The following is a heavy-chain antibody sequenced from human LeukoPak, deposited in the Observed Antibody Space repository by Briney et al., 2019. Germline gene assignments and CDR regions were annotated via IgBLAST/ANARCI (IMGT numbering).Heavy chain of an antibody. Sequence: GGSLRLSCAASGLTFSSYSMNWVRQAPGKGLEWVSSISSSSSYIYYADSVKGRFTISRDNAKNSLYLQMNSLRAEDTAVYYCARAGDYEVTDYWGQGTLVTVSS. D-gene: IGHD4-17*01. V-gene: IGHV3-21*01. CDR2: ISSSSSYI. CDR1: GLTFSSYS. J-gene: IGHJ4*02. CDR3: ARAGDYEVTDY.